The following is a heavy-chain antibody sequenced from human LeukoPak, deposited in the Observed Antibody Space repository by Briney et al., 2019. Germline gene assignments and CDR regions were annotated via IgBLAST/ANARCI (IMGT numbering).Heavy chain of an antibody. V-gene: IGHV3-7*01. CDR2: IKQDGSEK. Sequence: GGSLRLSCAVSGFTFSSYWMNWVRQAPGKGLEWVANIKQDGSEKNYVDSVEGRFTISRDNAKSSLFLQMNDLRAEDTAVYYCAKGGRGNGEVYWGQGTLVTVSS. D-gene: IGHD2-8*01. J-gene: IGHJ4*02. CDR3: AKGGRGNGEVY. CDR1: GFTFSSYW.